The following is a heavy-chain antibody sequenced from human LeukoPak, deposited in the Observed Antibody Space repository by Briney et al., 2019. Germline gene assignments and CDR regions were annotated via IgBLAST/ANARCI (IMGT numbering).Heavy chain of an antibody. V-gene: IGHV3-73*01. J-gene: IGHJ4*02. CDR2: IRIKANNYAT. D-gene: IGHD6-6*01. CDR1: GFTFSGSA. CDR3: TGQEYSSSPGDY. Sequence: GGSLKLSCAASGFTFSGSAMHWVRQAPGKGLEWVGRIRIKANNYATAYAASVKGRFTISRDDSRNTAYLQMNSPKTEDTAVYYCTGQEYSSSPGDYWGQGTLVTVSS.